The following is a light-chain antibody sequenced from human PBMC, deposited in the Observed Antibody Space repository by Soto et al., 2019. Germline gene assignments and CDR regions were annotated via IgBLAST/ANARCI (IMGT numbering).Light chain of an antibody. CDR2: GAS. V-gene: IGKV3-15*01. CDR1: QSVGTS. CDR3: QQYYSWPLT. J-gene: IGKJ4*01. Sequence: MTQSPATLSVSPGERATLSCMASQSVGTSLAWYQQKPGQAPRVLMYGASSRATGVPGRFSGSGSATEFTLTISSLQSEDFAVYYCQQYYSWPLTFGGGTKVDLK.